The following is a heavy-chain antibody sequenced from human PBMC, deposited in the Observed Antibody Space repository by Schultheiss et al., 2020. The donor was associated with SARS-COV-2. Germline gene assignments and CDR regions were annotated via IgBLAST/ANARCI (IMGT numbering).Heavy chain of an antibody. D-gene: IGHD3-16*02. V-gene: IGHV4-34*01. CDR1: GGSFSGYY. CDR2: IYYSGST. J-gene: IGHJ6*02. Sequence: SETLSLTCAVYGGSFSGYYWSWIRQPPGKGLEWIGYIYYSGSTYYNPSLKSRVTISVDTSKNQFSLKLSSVTAADTAVYYCARGRGTGSYRPDGYGMDVWGQGTTVTVSS. CDR3: ARGRGTGSYRPDGYGMDV.